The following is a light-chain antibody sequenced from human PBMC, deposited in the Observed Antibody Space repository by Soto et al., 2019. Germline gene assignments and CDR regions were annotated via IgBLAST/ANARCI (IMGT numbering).Light chain of an antibody. CDR2: HNS. CDR1: NIGSKS. CDR3: QVWDILRDDPVV. J-gene: IGLJ2*01. V-gene: IGLV3-21*02. Sequence: SYELTQSPSVSVAPGQTASIPCGGNNIGSKSVHWYQQKPGQAPVLVVYHNSDRPSGIPERFSGSNSENAAALTISRVEDGDEADYYCQVWDILRDDPVVFGGGTKLTVL.